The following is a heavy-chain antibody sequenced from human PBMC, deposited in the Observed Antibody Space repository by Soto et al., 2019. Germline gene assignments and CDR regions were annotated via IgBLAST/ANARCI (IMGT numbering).Heavy chain of an antibody. Sequence: GSLRLSCVGSGFTFSSYWMGWVRQTAGKGLEWVATIKADGTEKYYVDSVKGRSTFSRDNAKTSVYLEMNSLRAEDTAVYYCVTAVRGYNANGDLWGQGTTVTVSS. CDR2: IKADGTEK. CDR1: GFTFSSYW. V-gene: IGHV3-7*03. D-gene: IGHD5-12*01. CDR3: VTAVRGYNANGDL. J-gene: IGHJ6*02.